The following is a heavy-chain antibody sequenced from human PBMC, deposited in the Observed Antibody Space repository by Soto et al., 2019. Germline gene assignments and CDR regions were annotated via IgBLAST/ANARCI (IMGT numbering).Heavy chain of an antibody. D-gene: IGHD4-17*01. J-gene: IGHJ4*02. CDR3: AQTARYGPDGAY. CDR2: IYWDDDK. Sequence: QITLKESGPTLVKPTQTLTLTCTFSGFSLSTSGVGVGWIRQPPGKALEWLALIYWDDDKRYSPSLKSRLTITNDTSKNQVVLTMTNIDPVDTATYSCAQTARYGPDGAYWGQGTLVTVSS. CDR1: GFSLSTSGVG. V-gene: IGHV2-5*02.